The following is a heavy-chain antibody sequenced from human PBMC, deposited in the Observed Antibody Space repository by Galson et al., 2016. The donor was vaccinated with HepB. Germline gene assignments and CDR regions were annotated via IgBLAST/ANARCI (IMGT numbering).Heavy chain of an antibody. CDR3: ARADDRSGYYVDY. CDR2: TYYSGST. J-gene: IGHJ4*02. V-gene: IGHV4-61*01. Sequence: SETLSLTCTVSGDSVRSGSYYWSWIRQPPGKGLEWIGYTYYSGSTNYNPSLKSRVTISVDTSRNQFSLKIYSVTAADTAVYFCARADDRSGYYVDYWGQGTLVTVSS. D-gene: IGHD3-22*01. CDR1: GDSVRSGSYY.